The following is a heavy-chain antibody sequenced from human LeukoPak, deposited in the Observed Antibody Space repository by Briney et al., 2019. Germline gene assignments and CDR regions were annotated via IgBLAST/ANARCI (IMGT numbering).Heavy chain of an antibody. CDR3: ASDKYYFESSGRSAANAFDI. D-gene: IGHD3-22*01. V-gene: IGHV3-21*01. CDR1: GFTFSTYS. CDR2: ISKSSVYI. Sequence: PGGSLRLSCAASGFTFSTYSMTWVRQAPGKGLEWVSSISKSSVYIFYADSVKGRFTISRDNAKNSLYLQLNSLRAEDTAVYYCASDKYYFESSGRSAANAFDIWGQGTMVTVSS. J-gene: IGHJ3*02.